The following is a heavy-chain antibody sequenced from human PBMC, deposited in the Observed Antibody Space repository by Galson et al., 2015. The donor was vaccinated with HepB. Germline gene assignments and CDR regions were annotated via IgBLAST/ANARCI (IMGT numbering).Heavy chain of an antibody. CDR1: GGTFSSYA. CDR3: ARDLGDGEAPLIMDV. Sequence: SVKVSCKASGGTFSSYAISWVRQAPGQGLEWMGGTIPIFGTANYAQKFQGRVTITADESTSTAYMELSSLRSEDTAVYYCARDLGDGEAPLIMDVWGQGTPVTVSS. CDR2: TIPIFGTA. V-gene: IGHV1-69*13. J-gene: IGHJ6*02.